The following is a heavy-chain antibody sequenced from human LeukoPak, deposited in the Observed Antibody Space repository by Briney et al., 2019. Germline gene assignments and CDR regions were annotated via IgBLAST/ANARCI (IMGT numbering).Heavy chain of an antibody. CDR3: YTVLVWGGYDAKETDK. V-gene: IGHV3-15*01. CDR2: IKGKSDGGAT. CDR1: GFTFSYAW. D-gene: IGHD5-12*01. J-gene: IGHJ4*02. Sequence: GGSLRLSCVASGFTFSYAWMNWVRQAPGKGLEGVGRIKGKSDGGATDYTAPVKGRFTISRDDSENTLYLHMSSLGTEDTGVYYCYTVLVWGGYDAKETDKWGQGTLVTVSS.